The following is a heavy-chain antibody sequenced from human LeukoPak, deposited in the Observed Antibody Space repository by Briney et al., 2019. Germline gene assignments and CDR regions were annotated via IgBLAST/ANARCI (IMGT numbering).Heavy chain of an antibody. D-gene: IGHD4-17*01. V-gene: IGHV4-34*01. Sequence: SETLSLTCAVYGGSFSGYYWSWIRQPPGKGLEWIGEINHSGSTNYNLSLKSRVTISVDTSKNQFSLKLSSVTAADTAVYYCARVYATVTTWAFDYWGQGTLVTVSS. J-gene: IGHJ4*02. CDR3: ARVYATVTTWAFDY. CDR1: GGSFSGYY. CDR2: INHSGST.